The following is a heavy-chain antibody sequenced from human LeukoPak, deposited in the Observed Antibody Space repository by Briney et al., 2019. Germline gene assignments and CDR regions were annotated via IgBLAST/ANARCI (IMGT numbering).Heavy chain of an antibody. Sequence: GGSLRLSCAASGFTSSSHWMTWVRQAPGKGLEWVANIKQDGSEKYYVDSVKGRFTISRDNSKNTPYLQMNSLRAEDTAVYYCARNQDYGVYNSVGAFDIWGQGTMVTVSS. D-gene: IGHD4-17*01. CDR2: IKQDGSEK. V-gene: IGHV3-7*02. CDR1: GFTSSSHW. CDR3: ARNQDYGVYNSVGAFDI. J-gene: IGHJ3*02.